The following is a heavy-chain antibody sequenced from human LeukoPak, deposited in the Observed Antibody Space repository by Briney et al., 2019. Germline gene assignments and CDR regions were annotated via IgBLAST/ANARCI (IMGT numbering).Heavy chain of an antibody. CDR3: ARDSYGYYEDYYYGMDV. V-gene: IGHV1-18*01. CDR1: GYAFTSYG. J-gene: IGHJ6*02. Sequence: GASVKVSCKASGYAFTSYGISWVRQAPGQGLEWMGWTSAYNGNTNYAQKLQGRVTMTTDTSTSTAYTELRSLRSDDTAVYYCARDSYGYYEDYYYGMDVWGQGTTVTVSS. CDR2: TSAYNGNT. D-gene: IGHD5-18*01.